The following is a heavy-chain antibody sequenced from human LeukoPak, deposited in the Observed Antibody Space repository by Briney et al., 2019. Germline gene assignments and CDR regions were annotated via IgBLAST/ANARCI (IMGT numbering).Heavy chain of an antibody. Sequence: PLETLSLTCAASGYSISSGYYWGWIRQPPGKGLEWIGSIYHSGSTYYNPSLKSRVTISVDTSKNQFSLKLSSVTAADTAVYYCARHPLNYYGSGSYLDYWGQGTLVTVSS. J-gene: IGHJ4*02. CDR2: IYHSGST. D-gene: IGHD3-10*01. V-gene: IGHV4-38-2*01. CDR1: GYSISSGYY. CDR3: ARHPLNYYGSGSYLDY.